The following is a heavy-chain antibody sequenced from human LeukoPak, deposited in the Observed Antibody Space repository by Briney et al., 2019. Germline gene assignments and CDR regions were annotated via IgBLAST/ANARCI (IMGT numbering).Heavy chain of an antibody. Sequence: ASVKVSCKASGYTFTGYYMHWARQAPGQGLEWMGWINPNSGGTNYAQKFQGRVTMTRDTSISTAYMELGRLRSDDTAVYYCARDRGVDYCSGGSCSHYYYYMDVWGKGTTVTISS. J-gene: IGHJ6*03. CDR2: INPNSGGT. V-gene: IGHV1-2*02. CDR1: GYTFTGYY. D-gene: IGHD2-15*01. CDR3: ARDRGVDYCSGGSCSHYYYYMDV.